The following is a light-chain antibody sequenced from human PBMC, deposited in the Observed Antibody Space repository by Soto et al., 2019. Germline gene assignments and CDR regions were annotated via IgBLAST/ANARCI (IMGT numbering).Light chain of an antibody. V-gene: IGKV3-15*01. Sequence: EIVMTQSPATLSVSPGERATLSCRASQSVSSKLACYQQKPGQAPRLLIYGASTRATGIPARFRGSGSGREFTLTISSRQSQDFAVYHCQQYNNCPLTVGGGTKVEIK. CDR3: QQYNNCPLT. CDR2: GAS. J-gene: IGKJ4*01. CDR1: QSVSSK.